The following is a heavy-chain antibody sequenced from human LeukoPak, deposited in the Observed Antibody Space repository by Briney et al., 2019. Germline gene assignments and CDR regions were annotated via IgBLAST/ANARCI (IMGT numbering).Heavy chain of an antibody. D-gene: IGHD3-10*01. Sequence: PGGSLRLSCAASGFTFSNYGMHWVRQAPGKGLELLAVISFDGTDTHYADSVRGRFTISRDNSKNTLYLQVNSRGAEGTAVYYCAKDRGGIDYWGQGTLVTVSS. CDR2: ISFDGTDT. CDR3: AKDRGGIDY. V-gene: IGHV3-30*18. CDR1: GFTFSNYG. J-gene: IGHJ4*02.